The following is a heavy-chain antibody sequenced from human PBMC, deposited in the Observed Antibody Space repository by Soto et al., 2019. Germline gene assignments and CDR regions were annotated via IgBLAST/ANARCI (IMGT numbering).Heavy chain of an antibody. J-gene: IGHJ3*02. Sequence: ASVKVSCKASGYTFTSYYMHWVRQAPGQGLEWMGIINPSGGSTSYAQKFQGRVTMTRDTSTSTVYMELSSLRSEDTAVYYCARKNGDYVFFDDAFDIWGQGTMVTVSS. CDR3: ARKNGDYVFFDDAFDI. CDR2: INPSGGST. CDR1: GYTFTSYY. D-gene: IGHD4-17*01. V-gene: IGHV1-46*03.